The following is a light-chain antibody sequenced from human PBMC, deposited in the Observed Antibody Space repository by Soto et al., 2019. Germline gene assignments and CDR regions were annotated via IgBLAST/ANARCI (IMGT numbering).Light chain of an antibody. Sequence: SYELTQPPSEAVAPGETASISGGGDSIGRKSVHWYQQKPGQAPVLVMYYDNDRPSEIPERFSGFNSGNTATLDISGVEAGDEADYYCQVWDSSSDHYVFGPGTKVTVL. CDR2: YDN. V-gene: IGLV3-21*04. CDR1: SIGRKS. CDR3: QVWDSSSDHYV. J-gene: IGLJ1*01.